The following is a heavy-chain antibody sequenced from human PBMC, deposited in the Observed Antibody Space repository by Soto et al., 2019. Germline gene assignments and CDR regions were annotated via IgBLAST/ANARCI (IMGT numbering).Heavy chain of an antibody. CDR1: GGSISSTSYH. V-gene: IGHV4-39*01. CDR2: LDYSGVT. Sequence: QLQLQESGPGLVKPSETLSLTCTVSGGSISSTSYHWVWIRQPPGKGLEWIGSLDYSGVTFYNPSLKSRVTISADTSKNQFSLKVNSVTAADTAVYYCARNYYDGSGLFYWGQGTLVTVSS. J-gene: IGHJ4*02. CDR3: ARNYYDGSGLFY. D-gene: IGHD3-22*01.